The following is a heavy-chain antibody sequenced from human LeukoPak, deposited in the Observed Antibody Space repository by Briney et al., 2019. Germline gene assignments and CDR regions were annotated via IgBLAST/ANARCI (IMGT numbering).Heavy chain of an antibody. CDR1: GFTFSDYG. V-gene: IGHV3-30*02. CDR2: IRFDGTEK. J-gene: IGHJ4*02. CDR3: ARDQAGY. Sequence: GGSLRLSCAASGFTFSDYGMHWVRQAPGKGLEWVAFIRFDGTEKYYADSVKGRFTVSRDNSQNTLHLHMNSLRIEDTAFYYCARDQAGYWGQGTLVTVSS.